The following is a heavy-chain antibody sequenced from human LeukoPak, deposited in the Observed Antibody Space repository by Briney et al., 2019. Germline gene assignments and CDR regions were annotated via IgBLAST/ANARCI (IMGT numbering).Heavy chain of an antibody. V-gene: IGHV5-51*01. CDR3: ARQYSGTYYRSFDY. J-gene: IGHJ4*02. CDR1: GYSSTNYW. Sequence: GESLKISCKGSGYSSTNYWIGWVRQMPGKGLEWMGVIYPGDSDTRYSPSFQGQVTISADKSISTAYLQWSSLKASDTATYYCARQYSGTYYRSFDYWGQGTLVTVSS. D-gene: IGHD3-10*01. CDR2: IYPGDSDT.